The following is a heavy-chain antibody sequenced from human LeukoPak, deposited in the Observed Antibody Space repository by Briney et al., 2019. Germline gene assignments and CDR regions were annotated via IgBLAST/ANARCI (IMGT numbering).Heavy chain of an antibody. Sequence: SETLSLTCTVSGGSITSGNYYWSWIRQPAGKGLEWIARIYASGTTHYNPSLKSRVTISIDTSKNQFSLRLSSVTAADTAVYYCARNSGFADFAYWGQGTLVTVSS. CDR2: IYASGTT. V-gene: IGHV4-61*02. CDR1: GGSITSGNYY. J-gene: IGHJ4*02. CDR3: ARNSGFADFAY. D-gene: IGHD1-7*01.